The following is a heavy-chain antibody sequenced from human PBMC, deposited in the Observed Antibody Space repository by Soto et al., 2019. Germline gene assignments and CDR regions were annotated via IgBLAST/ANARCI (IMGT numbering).Heavy chain of an antibody. J-gene: IGHJ4*01. CDR1: GGSMSNGGYY. V-gene: IGHV4-31*03. D-gene: IGHD3-10*01. Sequence: ALSLTCTGSGGSMSNGGYYWNWVRQHPGKGLEWIGYIHYSGSTWYNPSLESRVTISVDTSKDQFSLKLRSVTAADTAVYYCARVRGSGSYAAYYFDSWGQGTLVTVSS. CDR3: ARVRGSGSYAAYYFDS. CDR2: IHYSGST.